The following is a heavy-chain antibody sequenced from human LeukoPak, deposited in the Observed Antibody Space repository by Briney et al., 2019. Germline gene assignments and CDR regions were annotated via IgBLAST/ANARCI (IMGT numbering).Heavy chain of an antibody. D-gene: IGHD2-15*01. V-gene: IGHV3-74*01. CDR2: INTDGGST. CDR1: GFSFSNYW. CDR3: ARACGASCYAVDYYYYGMDV. Sequence: GGSLRLSWTASGFSFSNYWMHWVRQAAGKVLLWVSLINTDGGSTSYEDSVKGRFTTSRDNAKNTLYLQMNSLGARDTAVYYCARACGASCYAVDYYYYGMDVWGQGTTVTVSS. J-gene: IGHJ6*02.